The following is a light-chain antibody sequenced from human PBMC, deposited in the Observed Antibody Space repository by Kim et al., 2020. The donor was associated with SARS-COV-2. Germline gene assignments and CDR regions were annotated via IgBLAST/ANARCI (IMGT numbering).Light chain of an antibody. CDR3: QQYDDWPSWT. CDR2: GAS. Sequence: SPGERATLSCRASQSVSDNLAWYQHKPGQAPRLLIYGASTRAAGVPARFSGSGSGTAFTLTIGGLQSEDFALYFCQQYDDWPSWTFGQGTKVDIK. V-gene: IGKV3-15*01. J-gene: IGKJ1*01. CDR1: QSVSDN.